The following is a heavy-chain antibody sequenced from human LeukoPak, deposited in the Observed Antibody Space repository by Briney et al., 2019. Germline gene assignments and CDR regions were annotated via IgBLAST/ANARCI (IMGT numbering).Heavy chain of an antibody. CDR3: ARGWQWLVHIY. CDR1: GFTFSSYE. Sequence: GGSLRLSCAASGFTFSSYEMNWVRQAPGKGLEWVSYISSSGSTIYYADSVKGRFTISRDNAKNSLYLQTNSLRAEDTAVYYCARGWQWLVHIYWGQGTLVTVSS. D-gene: IGHD6-19*01. CDR2: ISSSGSTI. V-gene: IGHV3-48*03. J-gene: IGHJ4*02.